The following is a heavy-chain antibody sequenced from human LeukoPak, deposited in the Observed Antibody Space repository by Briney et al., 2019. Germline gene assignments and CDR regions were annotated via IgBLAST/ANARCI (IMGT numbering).Heavy chain of an antibody. J-gene: IGHJ6*03. CDR1: GGTFSSYA. V-gene: IGHV1-69*06. D-gene: IGHD3/OR15-3a*01. CDR2: IIPIFGTA. CDR3: ARGRHKNFWSGFYYYYYYMDV. Sequence: SVKVSCKASGGTFSSYAISWVRQAPGQGLEWMGGIIPIFGTANYAQKFQGRVTITADKSTSTAYMELSSLRSEDTAVYYCARGRHKNFWSGFYYYYYYMDVWGKGTTVTISS.